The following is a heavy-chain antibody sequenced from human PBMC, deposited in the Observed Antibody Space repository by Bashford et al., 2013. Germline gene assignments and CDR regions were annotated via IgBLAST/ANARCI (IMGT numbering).Heavy chain of an antibody. CDR3: ARGVYLVVENLYAFDI. J-gene: IGHJ3*02. Sequence: SETLSLTCTVSGGSISSGGYYWSWIRQHPGKGLEWIGYIYYSGSTYYNPSLKSRVTISVDTSKNQFSLKLSSVTAADTAVYYCARGVYLVVENLYAFDIWGQGTMVTVSS. CDR1: GGSISSGGYY. D-gene: IGHD3-22*01. V-gene: IGHV4-31*03. CDR2: IYYSGST.